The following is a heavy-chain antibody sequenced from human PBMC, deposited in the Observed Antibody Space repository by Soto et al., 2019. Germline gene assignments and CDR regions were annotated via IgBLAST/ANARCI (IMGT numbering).Heavy chain of an antibody. V-gene: IGHV4-4*07. CDR2: IYMSGST. Sequence: SETLSLTCTVFGGSISSNYWTWIRQPAGKGLEWIGRIYMSGSTNYNPSLKSRVTMSMDTSNNQFSLKLRFVTAADTAVYYCASLQNNWFDPWGQGTLVTVSS. CDR3: ASLQNNWFDP. CDR1: GGSISSNY. J-gene: IGHJ5*02.